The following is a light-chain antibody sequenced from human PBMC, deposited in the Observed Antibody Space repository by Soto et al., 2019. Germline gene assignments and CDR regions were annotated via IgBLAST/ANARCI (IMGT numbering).Light chain of an antibody. Sequence: EIILTQSPATLSVSPGERATLSCRASQSVNTNLAWYQQKPGQAPRLLIYGVSATATGIPARFSGSGSGTEFTLTISSLQSEDFAVYYCQQHNDWPLTFGGGTKVEIK. CDR3: QQHNDWPLT. V-gene: IGKV3D-15*01. J-gene: IGKJ4*01. CDR1: QSVNTN. CDR2: GVS.